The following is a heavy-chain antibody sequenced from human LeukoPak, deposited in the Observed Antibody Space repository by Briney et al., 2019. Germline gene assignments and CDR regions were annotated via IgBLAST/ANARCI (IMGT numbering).Heavy chain of an antibody. CDR2: ISSSGSTI. Sequence: GGSLRLSCAASGFTFSSYEMNWVRQAPGEGREGVSYISSSGSTIHYTDSVKGRFTISRDNAKNSLYLQMNSLRAEDTAVYYCARPVGYSGSGSYYGYWCQGTLVTVSS. J-gene: IGHJ4*02. D-gene: IGHD3-10*01. V-gene: IGHV3-48*03. CDR3: ARPVGYSGSGSYYGY. CDR1: GFTFSSYE.